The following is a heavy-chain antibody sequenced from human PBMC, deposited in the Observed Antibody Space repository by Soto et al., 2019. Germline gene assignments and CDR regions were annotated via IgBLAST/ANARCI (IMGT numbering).Heavy chain of an antibody. CDR1: EFTFSDYY. V-gene: IGHV3-11*01. Sequence: GGSLRLSCAASEFTFSDYYMAWIRHTPGKGLEWVSYISSTSSAIYYADSVKGRFNISRDNAKNSLYLQMSSLRLEDTALYYCARGGTYDFWSGQTNYYGMDVWGQGTSVTVSS. D-gene: IGHD3-3*01. J-gene: IGHJ6*02. CDR2: ISSTSSAI. CDR3: ARGGTYDFWSGQTNYYGMDV.